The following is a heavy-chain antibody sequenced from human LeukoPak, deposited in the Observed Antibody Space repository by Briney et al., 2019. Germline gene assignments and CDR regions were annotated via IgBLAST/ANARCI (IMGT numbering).Heavy chain of an antibody. D-gene: IGHD5-12*01. V-gene: IGHV3-66*04. CDR1: GFTFSNYG. Sequence: GRSLRLSRTASGFTFSNYGMHWVRQAPGKGLEWVSVIYSGGSTYYADSVKGRFTISRDNSKNTLYLQMNSLRAEDTAVYYCARHDGGYGPFDYWGQGTLVTVSS. J-gene: IGHJ4*02. CDR3: ARHDGGYGPFDY. CDR2: IYSGGST.